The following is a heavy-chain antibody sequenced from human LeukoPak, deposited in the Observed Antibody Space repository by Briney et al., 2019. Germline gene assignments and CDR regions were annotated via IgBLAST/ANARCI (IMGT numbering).Heavy chain of an antibody. D-gene: IGHD3-9*01. CDR1: GFTFSSYG. CDR3: ARDPPNYDILTGYYKNYFDY. J-gene: IGHJ4*02. V-gene: IGHV3-48*04. Sequence: GGSLRLSCAASGFTFSSYGMNWVRQAPGKGLEWVSYISSSGSTIYYADSVKGRFTISRDNAKNSLHLQMNSLRAEDTAVYYCARDPPNYDILTGYYKNYFDYWGQGTLVAVSS. CDR2: ISSSGSTI.